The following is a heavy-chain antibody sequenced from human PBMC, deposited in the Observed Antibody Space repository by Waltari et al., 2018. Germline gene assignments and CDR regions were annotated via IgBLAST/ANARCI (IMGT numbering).Heavy chain of an antibody. D-gene: IGHD3-3*01. V-gene: IGHV3-15*01. Sequence: EVQLVESGGGLVKPGGSLRLSCAASGLTFSDAWMNWVRQGPGKGKGWVWRIKRKKDGETKEDTATGKGRFRISRDDSKRTIYLQMNRLETGETGMYYCNTGRLTIFGGYWGQGTLVTVSS. CDR3: NTGRLTIFGGY. J-gene: IGHJ4*02. CDR1: GLTFSDAW. CDR2: IKRKKDGETK.